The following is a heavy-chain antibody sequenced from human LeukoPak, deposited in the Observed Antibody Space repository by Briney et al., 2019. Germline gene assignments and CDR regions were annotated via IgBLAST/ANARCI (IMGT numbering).Heavy chain of an antibody. CDR1: GFTFSSYS. Sequence: KPGGSLRLSCAASGFTFSSYSMNWVRQAPGKGLEWVSSISSSSSYIYYADSVKGRFTISRDNAKNSLYLQMNNLRAEDTAVYYCARRGESTSYGDYRFDYWGQGTLVTVSS. D-gene: IGHD4-17*01. CDR3: ARRGESTSYGDYRFDY. V-gene: IGHV3-21*04. CDR2: ISSSSSYI. J-gene: IGHJ4*02.